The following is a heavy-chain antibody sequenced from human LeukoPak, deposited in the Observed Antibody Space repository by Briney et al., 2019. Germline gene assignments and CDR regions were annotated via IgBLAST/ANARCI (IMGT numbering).Heavy chain of an antibody. V-gene: IGHV3-48*01. CDR3: ARRRWLDHIDY. CDR2: ISSSSSTI. Sequence: GGSLRLSCAASRFTFSSYSMNWVRQAPGKGLEWVSYISSSSSTIYYAASVKDRFTISRDNAKNSLYLQMNSLRAEDTAVYYCARRRWLDHIDYWGQGTLVTVSS. D-gene: IGHD5-24*01. CDR1: RFTFSSYS. J-gene: IGHJ4*02.